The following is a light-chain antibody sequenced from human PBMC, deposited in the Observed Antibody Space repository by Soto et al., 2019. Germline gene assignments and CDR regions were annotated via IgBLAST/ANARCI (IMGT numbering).Light chain of an antibody. CDR1: SSDVGGYNY. CDR3: SSYTTSSTLYV. J-gene: IGLJ1*01. Sequence: QSVLTQPPSASGSPGQSVAISCTGTSSDVGGYNYVSWYQQHPGKAPKLMIFQVSNRASGVSNRFSGSKSGDTASLTISGLQAEDEADYYCSSYTTSSTLYVFGTGTKVTV. V-gene: IGLV2-14*01. CDR2: QVS.